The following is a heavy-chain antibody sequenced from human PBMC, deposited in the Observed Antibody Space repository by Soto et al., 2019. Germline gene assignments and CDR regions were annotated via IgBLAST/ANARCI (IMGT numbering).Heavy chain of an antibody. Sequence: ASVKVSCKASGYTFTGYYMHWVRQAPGQGLEWMGWINPNSGGTNYAQKFQGRVTMTRDTSISTAYMELSRLRSDDTAVYYCARVSTLGYSYGYRYFDPWGQGTLVNVSS. J-gene: IGHJ5*02. CDR3: ARVSTLGYSYGYRYFDP. V-gene: IGHV1-2*02. D-gene: IGHD5-18*01. CDR2: INPNSGGT. CDR1: GYTFTGYY.